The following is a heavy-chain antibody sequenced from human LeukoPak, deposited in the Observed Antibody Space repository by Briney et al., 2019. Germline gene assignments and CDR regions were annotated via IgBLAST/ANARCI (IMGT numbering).Heavy chain of an antibody. CDR2: IYISGST. V-gene: IGHV4-4*07. CDR1: GGSISSYF. CDR3: ARGERSYYDY. J-gene: IGHJ4*02. Sequence: SETLSLTCTVSGGSISSYFWSWIRRPAGKGLEWIGRIYISGSTNYIPSLKSRVTMSVDTSKRQFSLKLSSVTAADTAVYFCARGERSYYDYWGQGTLVTVSS. D-gene: IGHD1-26*01.